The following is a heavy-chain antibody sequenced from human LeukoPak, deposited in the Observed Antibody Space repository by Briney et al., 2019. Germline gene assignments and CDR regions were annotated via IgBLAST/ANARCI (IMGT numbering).Heavy chain of an antibody. V-gene: IGHV3-21*04. CDR3: ARSIVVVTATRGAFDI. D-gene: IGHD2-21*02. Sequence: GGSLRLSCAASGFTFSSYSMNWVRQAPGKGLEWVSSISSSSSYIYYADSVKGRFTISRDNAKNSLYLQMNSLRAEDTALYYCARSIVVVTATRGAFDIWGQGTMVTVSS. CDR2: ISSSSSYI. J-gene: IGHJ3*02. CDR1: GFTFSSYS.